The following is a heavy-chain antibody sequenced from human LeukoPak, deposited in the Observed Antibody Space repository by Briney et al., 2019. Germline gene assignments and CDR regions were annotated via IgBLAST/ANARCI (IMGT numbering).Heavy chain of an antibody. D-gene: IGHD2-21*01. V-gene: IGHV3-21*01. Sequence: GGPLELSFQASGLHFSSYSMNWVRPASGKGLLWVLSISRSSNIYYADSLKGRFTISRDNAKNSLYLQMNSLRAEDTAVYYCARDCGVHLDYWGQGTLVTVSS. CDR2: ISRSSNI. J-gene: IGHJ4*02. CDR1: GLHFSSYS. CDR3: ARDCGVHLDY.